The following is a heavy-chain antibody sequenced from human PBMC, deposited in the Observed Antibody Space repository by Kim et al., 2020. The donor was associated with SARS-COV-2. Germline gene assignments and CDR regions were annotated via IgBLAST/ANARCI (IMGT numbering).Heavy chain of an antibody. D-gene: IGHD3-10*01. Sequence: GGSLRLSCAASGFNLRNYAMAWVRQAPGTGLEWVSTIRNTDGSTYHADSVKGRFPTSTDISANTRHLQMNTLRAEDPAAYSCAKFGRGLDAWGRGPPVP. CDR3: AKFGRGLDA. CDR2: IRNTDGST. J-gene: IGHJ6*02. CDR1: GFNLRNYA. V-gene: IGHV3-23*01.